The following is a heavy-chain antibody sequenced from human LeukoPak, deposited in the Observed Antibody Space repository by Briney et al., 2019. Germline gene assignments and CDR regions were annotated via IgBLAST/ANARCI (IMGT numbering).Heavy chain of an antibody. J-gene: IGHJ4*02. CDR2: IYYSGTT. V-gene: IGHV4-59*01. Sequence: SETLSLTCTVSGGSISSYYWSWIRQPPGKGLEWVGHIYYSGTTNYNPSLKSRVTISVDTSKNQFSLKLSSVTAADTAVYYCARGRRYSPLWGQGTLVTVSS. D-gene: IGHD6-13*01. CDR3: ARGRRYSPL. CDR1: GGSISSYY.